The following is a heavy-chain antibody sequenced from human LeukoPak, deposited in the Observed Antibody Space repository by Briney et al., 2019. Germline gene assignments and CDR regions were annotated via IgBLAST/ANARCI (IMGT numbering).Heavy chain of an antibody. D-gene: IGHD6-13*01. J-gene: IGHJ4*02. CDR2: INHSGGT. V-gene: IGHV4-34*01. CDR1: GGSFSGYY. Sequence: SETLSLTCAVYGGSFSGYYWSWIRQPPGKGLEWIGEINHSGGTNYNPSLKSRVTISVDTSKNQFSLKLSSVTAADTAVYYCARERGEAAAGTLDYWGQGTLVTVSS. CDR3: ARERGEAAAGTLDY.